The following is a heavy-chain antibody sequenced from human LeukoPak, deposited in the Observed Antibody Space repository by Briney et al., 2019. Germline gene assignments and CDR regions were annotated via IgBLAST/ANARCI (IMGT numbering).Heavy chain of an antibody. V-gene: IGHV3-48*03. D-gene: IGHD1-26*01. CDR3: GRDGSIGAPFDY. CDR2: ISSSGSTI. CDR1: GFTFSSYE. J-gene: IGHJ4*02. Sequence: GGSLRLSCAASGFTFSSYEMNWVRQAPGKGLEWVSYISSSGSTIYYADSVKGRFTISRDNAKNSLYLQMNSLRAEDTAVYYFGRDGSIGAPFDYWGQGTLSPSPQ.